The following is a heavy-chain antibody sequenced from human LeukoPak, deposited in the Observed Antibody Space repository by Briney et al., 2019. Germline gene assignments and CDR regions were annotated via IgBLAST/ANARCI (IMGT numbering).Heavy chain of an antibody. Sequence: SETLSLTCTVSGASISSYYWTWIRQPPGRGLEWMGFMYYSGSPNYNPSLKRRLTISVDTSKNQFSLKLSSVTAADTAVYYCARGSGLREGFDPWGQGTLVTVSS. CDR3: ARGSGLREGFDP. V-gene: IGHV4-59*08. J-gene: IGHJ5*02. D-gene: IGHD3-10*01. CDR1: GASISSYY. CDR2: MYYSGSP.